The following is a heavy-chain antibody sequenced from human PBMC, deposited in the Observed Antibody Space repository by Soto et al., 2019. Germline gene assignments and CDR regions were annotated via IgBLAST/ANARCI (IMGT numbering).Heavy chain of an antibody. CDR3: AKVVTTHYYGMDV. CDR2: ISAGGGST. D-gene: IGHD4-17*01. V-gene: IGHV3-23*01. CDR1: GITFSSYA. J-gene: IGHJ6*02. Sequence: PGGSLRLSCAASGITFSSYAMSWVRQAPGKGLEWVSAISAGGGSTYYADSVKGRFTISRDNSKNTLYLQMNSLRAEDSAVYYCAKVVTTHYYGMDVWGQGTTVTVSS.